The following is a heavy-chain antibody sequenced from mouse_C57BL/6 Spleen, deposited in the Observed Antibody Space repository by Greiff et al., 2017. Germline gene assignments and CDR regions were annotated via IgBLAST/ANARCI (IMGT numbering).Heavy chain of an antibody. Sequence: EVQGVESGGGLVKPGGSLKLSCAASGFTFSSYAMSWVRQTPEKRLEWVATISDGGSYTSYPDNGKGRFTISRDNAKNNLYLQMSHLKSEDTAMYYCARGSNPPAYYAMDYWGQGTSVTVSS. CDR1: GFTFSSYA. D-gene: IGHD2-5*01. V-gene: IGHV5-4*01. J-gene: IGHJ4*01. CDR3: ARGSNPPAYYAMDY. CDR2: ISDGGSYT.